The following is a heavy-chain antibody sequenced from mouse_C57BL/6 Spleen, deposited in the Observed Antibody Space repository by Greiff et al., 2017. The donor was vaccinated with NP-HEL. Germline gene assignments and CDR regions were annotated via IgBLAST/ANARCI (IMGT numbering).Heavy chain of an antibody. J-gene: IGHJ2*01. CDR2: IYPGSGST. V-gene: IGHV1-55*01. CDR3: ARGAQATWYFDY. CDR1: GYTFTSYW. D-gene: IGHD3-2*02. Sequence: QVQLQQSGAELVKPGASVKMSCKASGYTFTSYWITWVKQRPGQGLEWIGDIYPGSGSTNYNEKFKSKATLTVDTSSSTAYMQLSSLTSEDSAVYYCARGAQATWYFDYWGQGTTLTVSS.